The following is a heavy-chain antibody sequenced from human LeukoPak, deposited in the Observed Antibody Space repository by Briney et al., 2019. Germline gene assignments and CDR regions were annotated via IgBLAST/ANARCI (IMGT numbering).Heavy chain of an antibody. D-gene: IGHD3-9*01. CDR3: AATAYDILTGYSPLGY. CDR1: GFTFSSYA. J-gene: IGHJ4*02. V-gene: IGHV3-23*01. Sequence: GGSLRLSCAASGFTFSSYAMSWVRQAPGKGLEWVSAISGSGGSTYYADSVKGRFTISRDNSKNTLYLQMNSLRAEDTAVYYCAATAYDILTGYSPLGYWGQGTLVTVSS. CDR2: ISGSGGST.